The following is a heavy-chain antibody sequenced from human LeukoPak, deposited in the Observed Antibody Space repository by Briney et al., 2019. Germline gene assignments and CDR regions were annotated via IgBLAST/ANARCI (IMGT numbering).Heavy chain of an antibody. CDR1: GGSIGTYY. Sequence: SETLSLTCTVSGGSIGTYYWSWIRQPPGKGLEWSGYVYYNGYTDYNPSLKSRVAISLHTSKNQFSLKLNSVTAADTAVYFCARDRHWTNDWVFDYWGQGTLVTVSS. CDR3: ARDRHWTNDWVFDY. J-gene: IGHJ4*02. V-gene: IGHV4-59*01. CDR2: VYYNGYT. D-gene: IGHD1/OR15-1a*01.